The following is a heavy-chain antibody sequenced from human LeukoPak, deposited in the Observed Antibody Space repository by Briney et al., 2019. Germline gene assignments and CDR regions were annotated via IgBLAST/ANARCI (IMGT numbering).Heavy chain of an antibody. V-gene: IGHV4-31*03. D-gene: IGHD5-18*01. CDR1: GGSISSGGYY. CDR2: IYYSGST. Sequence: PSETLSLTCTVSGGSISSGGYYWSWIRQHPGKGLEWIEYIYYSGSTYYNPSLKSRVTISVDKSKNQFSLKLSSVTAADTAVYYCARGSWGGIQLWYDYYYYYGMDVWGQGTTVTVSS. CDR3: ARGSWGGIQLWYDYYYYYGMDV. J-gene: IGHJ6*02.